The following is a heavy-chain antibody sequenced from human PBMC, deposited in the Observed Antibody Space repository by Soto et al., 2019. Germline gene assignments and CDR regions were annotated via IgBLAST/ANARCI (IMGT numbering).Heavy chain of an antibody. CDR1: GYIFTNHY. CDR3: ARADYYDSSGFYYDC. Sequence: GASVKVSCKASGYIFTNHYIHWVRQAPGQGLEWMGIINPSGGSTNYLQKFQGRITMTRDTSTSTVYMELSSLRSEDTAVYFCARADYYDSSGFYYDCWGQGSLVTVSP. J-gene: IGHJ4*02. D-gene: IGHD3-22*01. V-gene: IGHV1-46*01. CDR2: INPSGGST.